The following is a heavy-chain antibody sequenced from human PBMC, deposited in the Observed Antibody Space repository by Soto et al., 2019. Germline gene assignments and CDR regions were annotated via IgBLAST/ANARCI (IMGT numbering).Heavy chain of an antibody. CDR2: ISGSGGST. V-gene: IGHV3-23*01. D-gene: IGHD3-9*01. CDR1: GGTCSSYA. J-gene: IGHJ6*02. CDR3: AKNKPRSHPGPLVIISATSRYYYYGMDV. Sequence: VGSLRLSCASSGGTCSSYAMSWVRQAPGKGLEWVSAISGSGGSTYYAASVKGRFTISRDNSKNTLYLQMNSLRAEDTAVYYCAKNKPRSHPGPLVIISATSRYYYYGMDVWGQGTTVTVS.